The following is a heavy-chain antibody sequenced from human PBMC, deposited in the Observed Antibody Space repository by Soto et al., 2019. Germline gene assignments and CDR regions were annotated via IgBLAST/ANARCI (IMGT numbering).Heavy chain of an antibody. CDR2: INHSGST. CDR1: GGSFSGYY. CDR3: GRIIPLVGATLTRWVDP. Sequence: QVQLQQWGAGLLKPSETLSLTCAVYGGSFSGYYWSWIRQPPGKGLEWIGEINHSGSTNYNPSLTSRITRSGDTSTNPCSLKARSVPAAGTAAYDWGRIIPLVGATLTRWVDPWGQGTLVTVSS. J-gene: IGHJ5*02. V-gene: IGHV4-34*01. D-gene: IGHD1-26*01.